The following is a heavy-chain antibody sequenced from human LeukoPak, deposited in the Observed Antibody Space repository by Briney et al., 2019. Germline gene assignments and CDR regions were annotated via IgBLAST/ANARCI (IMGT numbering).Heavy chain of an antibody. CDR2: IYHSGST. J-gene: IGHJ6*02. Sequence: SETLSLTCAVSGGSISSSNWWSWVRQPPGKGLEWIEEIYHSGSTNYNPSLKSRVTISVDKSKNQFSLKLSSVTAADTAVYYCARDSRLIAARLHYYYGMDVWGQGTTVTVSS. V-gene: IGHV4-4*02. CDR1: GGSISSSNW. CDR3: ARDSRLIAARLHYYYGMDV. D-gene: IGHD6-6*01.